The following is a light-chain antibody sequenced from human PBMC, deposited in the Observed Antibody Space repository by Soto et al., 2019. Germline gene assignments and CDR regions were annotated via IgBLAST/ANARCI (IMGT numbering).Light chain of an antibody. J-gene: IGKJ1*01. CDR2: AAS. CDR1: QTIGPF. Sequence: IQRIQSPSSLSASVGDRATITCRASQTIGPFLHWYKQKEGKAPKLLIYAASRLTSGVPSRLTGSGSGTDFSLTISSLQPEDVATYNCQESETTQWTFGQGTRWIS. CDR3: QESETTQWT. V-gene: IGKV1-39*01.